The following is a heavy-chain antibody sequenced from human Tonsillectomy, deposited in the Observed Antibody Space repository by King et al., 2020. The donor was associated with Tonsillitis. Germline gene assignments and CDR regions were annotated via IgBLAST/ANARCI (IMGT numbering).Heavy chain of an antibody. CDR2: ISYDVSNK. CDR1: GFTFSSYG. V-gene: IGHV3-30*18. CDR3: AKPLLLRIRVPPLDAFDI. J-gene: IGHJ3*02. D-gene: IGHD2-15*01. Sequence: QVQLVESGGGVVQPGRSLRLSCAASGFTFSSYGMHWVRQAPGKGLEWVAVISYDVSNKYYADSVKGRFTISRDNSKNTLYLQMNSLRAEDTAVYYCAKPLLLRIRVPPLDAFDIWGQGTMVTVSS.